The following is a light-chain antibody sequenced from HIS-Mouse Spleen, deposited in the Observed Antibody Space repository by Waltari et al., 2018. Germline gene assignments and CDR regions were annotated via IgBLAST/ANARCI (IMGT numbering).Light chain of an antibody. CDR1: ALPKQY. V-gene: IGLV3-25*03. Sequence: SYELTQPPSVSVSPGQTARITSSGDALPKQYAYWYQQKPGKAPVLVIYKDSERPSGIPERFSGSSSGTTVTLTISGVQAEDEADYYCQSADSSGTYVFGTGTKVTVL. J-gene: IGLJ1*01. CDR3: QSADSSGTYV. CDR2: KDS.